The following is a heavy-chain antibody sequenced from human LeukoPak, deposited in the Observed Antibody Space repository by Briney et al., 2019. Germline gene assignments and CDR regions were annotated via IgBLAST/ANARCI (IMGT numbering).Heavy chain of an antibody. Sequence: SETLSLTCTVCGGSLSRYYWSWIRQSAGKGLEWIGRIYTSGNTNYNPSLKSRVTMSVDTSKNQFSLKLTSVTAADTAVYYCAAGDYVPYYFDYWGQGTLVTVSS. CDR1: GGSLSRYY. J-gene: IGHJ4*02. D-gene: IGHD4-17*01. CDR2: IYTSGNT. CDR3: AAGDYVPYYFDY. V-gene: IGHV4-4*07.